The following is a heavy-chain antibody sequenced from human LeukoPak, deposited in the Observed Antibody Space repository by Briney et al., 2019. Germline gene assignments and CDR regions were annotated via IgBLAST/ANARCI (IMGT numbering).Heavy chain of an antibody. D-gene: IGHD3-9*01. Sequence: PGGSLRLSCAASGFTFSSYWMSWVRQAPGKGLEWVANIKQDGSEKYYVDSVKGRFTISRDNAKNSLYLQMNSLRAEDTAVYYCASVRYFDWLLADYWGQGTLVTVSS. CDR3: ASVRYFDWLLADY. J-gene: IGHJ4*02. V-gene: IGHV3-7*01. CDR1: GFTFSSYW. CDR2: IKQDGSEK.